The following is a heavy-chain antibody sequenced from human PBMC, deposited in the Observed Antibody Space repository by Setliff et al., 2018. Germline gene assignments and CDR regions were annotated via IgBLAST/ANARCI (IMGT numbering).Heavy chain of an antibody. CDR2: IYYSGST. CDR1: GGSISSYY. CDR3: ARHVGPADRADYFQH. V-gene: IGHV4-59*08. J-gene: IGHJ1*01. Sequence: SETLSLTCTVSGGSISSYYWSWIRQPPGKGLEWIGYIYYSGSTNYNPSLKSRVSMSVDSSKNQFSLNLNSVTAADTGVYYCARHVGPADRADYFQHWGQGTLVTVSS.